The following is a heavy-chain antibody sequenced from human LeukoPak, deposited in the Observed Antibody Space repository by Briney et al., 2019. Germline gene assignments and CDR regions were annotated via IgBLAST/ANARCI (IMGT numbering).Heavy chain of an antibody. CDR1: GYSFTSYW. CDR3: ARQMDTALLYWYFDL. Sequence: PGESLKISCKGSGYSFTSYWIGWVRQMPGKGLEWMGIIYPGDSDTRYNPSFQGQVTISADKSISTAYLQWSSLKASDTAMYYCARQMDTALLYWYFDLWGRGTLVSVSS. CDR2: IYPGDSDT. J-gene: IGHJ2*01. D-gene: IGHD5-18*01. V-gene: IGHV5-51*01.